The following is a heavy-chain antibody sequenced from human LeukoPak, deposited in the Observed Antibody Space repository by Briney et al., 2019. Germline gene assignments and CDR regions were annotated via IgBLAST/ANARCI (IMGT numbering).Heavy chain of an antibody. D-gene: IGHD3-10*01. V-gene: IGHV1-2*02. CDR1: GYTFTGYY. CDR2: INPKSGGT. CDR3: ARVAGSSSMDV. Sequence: ASVKVSCKASGYTFTGYYMHWVRQAPGQGLEWMGWINPKSGGTNYAQKFQGRVTMTRDTSISTAYMELSRLRSDDTAVYYCARVAGSSSMDVWGKGTTVTVSS. J-gene: IGHJ6*04.